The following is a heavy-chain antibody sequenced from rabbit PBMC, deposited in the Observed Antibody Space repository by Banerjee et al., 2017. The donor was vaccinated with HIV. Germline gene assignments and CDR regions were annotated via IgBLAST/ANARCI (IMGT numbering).Heavy chain of an antibody. Sequence: QEQLEESGGDLVKPGASLTLTCTASGFSFSSGYDMCWVRQAPGKGLEWIASIYAGSSGSTYYASWAKGRFTISKTSSTTVTLQMTSLTAADTATHFCARRLYGEAYSGLWGPGTLVTVS. CDR2: IYAGSSGST. CDR1: GFSFSSGYD. V-gene: IGHV1S45*01. J-gene: IGHJ4*01. D-gene: IGHD6-1*01. CDR3: ARRLYGEAYSGL.